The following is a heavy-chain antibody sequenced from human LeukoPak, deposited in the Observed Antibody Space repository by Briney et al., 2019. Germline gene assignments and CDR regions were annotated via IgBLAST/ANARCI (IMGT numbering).Heavy chain of an antibody. CDR3: ARLGIAEAGTSQGTIPFDY. CDR1: GGSISSSSYY. J-gene: IGHJ4*02. V-gene: IGHV4-39*01. Sequence: SETLSLTCTVSGGSISSSSYYWGWIRQPPGKGLEWIGSIYYSGSTYYNPSLKSRVTISVDTSKNQFSLKLSSVTAADTAVYYCARLGIAEAGTSQGTIPFDYWGQGTLVTVSS. CDR2: IYYSGST. D-gene: IGHD6-19*01.